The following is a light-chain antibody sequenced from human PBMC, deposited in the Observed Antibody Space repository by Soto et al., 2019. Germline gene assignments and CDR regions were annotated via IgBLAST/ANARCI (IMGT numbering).Light chain of an antibody. CDR1: ASNIGNNS. CDR2: EVS. Sequence: QSVLTQPPSVSAAPGQRVTISCSGSASNIGNNSVSWYQQHPGKAPKLMIYEVSNRPSGVSNRFSGSKSGNTASLTISGLQAEDEADYYCSSYTSSSTLVFGTGTKVTVL. J-gene: IGLJ1*01. CDR3: SSYTSSSTLV. V-gene: IGLV2-14*01.